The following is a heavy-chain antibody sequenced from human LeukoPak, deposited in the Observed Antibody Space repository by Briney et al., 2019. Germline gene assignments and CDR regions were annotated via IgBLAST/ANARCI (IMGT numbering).Heavy chain of an antibody. V-gene: IGHV3-23*01. CDR1: GFTFGSSA. CDR2: FSRSGPDT. Sequence: GGSLRLTCAASGFTFGSSAMSWVRQAPGKGPEWVSTFSRSGPDTYYADSVKGRFTIFRDNSKNTLYLQMNSLRAEDTAVYYCAKGSLGSWYYFDYWGQGTLVTVSS. J-gene: IGHJ4*02. CDR3: AKGSLGSWYYFDY. D-gene: IGHD6-13*01.